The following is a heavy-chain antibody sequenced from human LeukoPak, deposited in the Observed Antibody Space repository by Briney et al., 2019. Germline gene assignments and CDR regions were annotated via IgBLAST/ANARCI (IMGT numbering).Heavy chain of an antibody. Sequence: QPGGSLRLSCAASGFTFSSYAMSWVRQAPGKGLEWVSAISGSGGSTYYADSVKGRFTISRDNSKNTLYLQMNSLRAEDTAVYYCAKVHRGKRITIFGVVTKGAFDIWGQGTMVTVSS. CDR3: AKVHRGKRITIFGVVTKGAFDI. CDR2: ISGSGGST. V-gene: IGHV3-23*01. J-gene: IGHJ3*02. CDR1: GFTFSSYA. D-gene: IGHD3-3*01.